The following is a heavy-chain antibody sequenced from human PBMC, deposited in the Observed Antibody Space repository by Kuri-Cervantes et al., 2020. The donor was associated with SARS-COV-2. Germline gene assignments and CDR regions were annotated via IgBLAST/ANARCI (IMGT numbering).Heavy chain of an antibody. CDR3: ARDEGITGTYNWFDP. D-gene: IGHD1-7*01. CDR1: GGSISSSSYY. J-gene: IGHJ5*02. Sequence: GSLRLSCTVSGGSISSSSYYWSWIRQPPGKGLEWIGSIYYSGSTYYNPSLKSRVTISVDTSKNQFSLKLSSVTAADTAVYYCARDEGITGTYNWFDPWGQGTLVTVSS. V-gene: IGHV4-39*07. CDR2: IYYSGST.